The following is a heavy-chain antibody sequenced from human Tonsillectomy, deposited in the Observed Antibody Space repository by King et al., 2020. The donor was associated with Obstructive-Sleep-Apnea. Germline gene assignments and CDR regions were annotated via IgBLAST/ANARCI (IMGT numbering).Heavy chain of an antibody. V-gene: IGHV2-5*02. CDR3: AHRRLGGYYYKWSPYFDY. CDR2: VYCDCDR. CDR1: GFSLTTTEVG. D-gene: IGHD3-22*01. J-gene: IGHJ4*02. Sequence: TLKESGPTLVKPTQTLTLTCTFSGFSLTTTEVGGGWIRQPPGRARGWLSCVYCDCDRLYRPSLKSRLTVTKDTSNNQVILTMTNMDPVDTATYYCAHRRLGGYYYKWSPYFDYWGQGTLVTVSS.